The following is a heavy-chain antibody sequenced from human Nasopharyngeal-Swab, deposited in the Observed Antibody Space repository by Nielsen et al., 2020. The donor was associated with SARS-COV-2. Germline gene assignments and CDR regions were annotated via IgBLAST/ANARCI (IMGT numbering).Heavy chain of an antibody. Sequence: GESLKISCAASGFTFSSYAMSWVRQAPGKGLEWVSAISGSGGSTYYADSVKGRFTISRDNSKNTLYLQMNSLRAEDTAVYYCAKEGSRTTVITIYWYFDLWGRGTLVTVSS. CDR2: ISGSGGST. D-gene: IGHD2/OR15-2a*01. CDR1: GFTFSSYA. V-gene: IGHV3-23*01. J-gene: IGHJ2*01. CDR3: AKEGSRTTVITIYWYFDL.